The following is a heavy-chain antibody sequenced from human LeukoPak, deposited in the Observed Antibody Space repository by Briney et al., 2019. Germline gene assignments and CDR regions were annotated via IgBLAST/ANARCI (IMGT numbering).Heavy chain of an antibody. CDR3: ARRKLLGWFDP. D-gene: IGHD7-27*01. V-gene: IGHV1-2*06. CDR1: GYTFTGYY. J-gene: IGHJ5*02. CDR2: INPNSGGT. Sequence: ASVKVSCKASGYTFTGYYMHWVRQAPGQGLEWMGRINPNSGGTNYAQKFQGRVTISRNTSISTAYMELSSLRSDDTAIYYCARRKLLGWFDPWGQGTLVTVSS.